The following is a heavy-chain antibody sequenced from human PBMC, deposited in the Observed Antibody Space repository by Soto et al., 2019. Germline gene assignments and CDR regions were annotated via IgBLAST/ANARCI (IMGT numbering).Heavy chain of an antibody. V-gene: IGHV3-48*01. D-gene: IGHD5-12*01. CDR1: GFTFSSYS. CDR3: ARKIEYSGYDEYYFDY. CDR2: ISSSSSTI. J-gene: IGHJ4*02. Sequence: GGSLRLSCAASGFTFSSYSMNWVRQAPGKGLEWVSYISSSSSTIYYADSVKGRFTISRDNAKNSLYLQMNSLRAEDTAVYYCARKIEYSGYDEYYFDYWGQGTLVTVSS.